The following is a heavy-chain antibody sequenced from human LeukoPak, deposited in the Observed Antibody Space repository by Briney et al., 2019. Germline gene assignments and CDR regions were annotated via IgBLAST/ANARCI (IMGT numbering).Heavy chain of an antibody. CDR1: GYTLTEIS. CDR2: ITARTGDT. Sequence: ASVKVSCKVSGYTLTEISMHWVRQAPGQGLEWMGKITARTGDTTYAQTFQDRVIMTRDTSTSTVYMQLSRLRSDDTAVYYCARDTYGSDYWGQGTLVTVSA. J-gene: IGHJ4*02. V-gene: IGHV1-46*01. D-gene: IGHD3-10*01. CDR3: ARDTYGSDY.